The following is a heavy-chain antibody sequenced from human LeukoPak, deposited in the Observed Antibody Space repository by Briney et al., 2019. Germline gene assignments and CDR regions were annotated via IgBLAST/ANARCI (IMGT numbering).Heavy chain of an antibody. CDR2: ISGSGGST. V-gene: IGHV3-23*01. CDR1: GFTFSSYA. J-gene: IGHJ5*02. Sequence: GGSLRLSCAASGFTFSSYAMSWVRQAPGKGLEWVSAISGSGGSTYYADSVKGRFTISRDNSKNTLYLQMNSLRAEDTAVYYCAKDVGSSGWTPTPYNWFDPWGQGTLVTVSS. CDR3: AKDVGSSGWTPTPYNWFDP. D-gene: IGHD6-19*01.